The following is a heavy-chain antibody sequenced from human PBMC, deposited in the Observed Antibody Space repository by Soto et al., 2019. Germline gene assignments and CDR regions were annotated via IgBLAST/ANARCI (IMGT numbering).Heavy chain of an antibody. D-gene: IGHD3-10*01. CDR2: IIPILGTA. V-gene: IGHV1-69*13. Sequence: SVKVSCKASGGTFSSYAISWVRQAPGQGLEWMGGIIPILGTANYAQKFQGRVTISAYESTSTAYMELSSLRSEDTAVYYCARDLNYYGSGPPGDYYGMDVWGQGTTVTVSS. CDR1: GGTFSSYA. J-gene: IGHJ6*02. CDR3: ARDLNYYGSGPPGDYYGMDV.